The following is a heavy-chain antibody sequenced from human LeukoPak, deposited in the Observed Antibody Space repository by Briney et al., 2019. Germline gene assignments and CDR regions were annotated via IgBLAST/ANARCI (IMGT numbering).Heavy chain of an antibody. D-gene: IGHD3-16*01. CDR1: GFTFTTYW. V-gene: IGHV3-7*01. CDR3: GREDCDATSCYWGIIH. J-gene: IGHJ4*02. CDR2: IKPDGGET. Sequence: QTGGSLRLSCTASGFTFTTYWMSWVRQAPWKGLEWVANIKPDGGETYYVDSVKGRFTISRDNAKNSVFLQMNSLRAEDTAVYYCGREDCDATSCYWGIIHWGQGTLVTVPS.